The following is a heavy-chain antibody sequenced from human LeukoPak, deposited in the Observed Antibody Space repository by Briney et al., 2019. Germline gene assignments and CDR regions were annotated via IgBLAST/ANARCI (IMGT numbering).Heavy chain of an antibody. D-gene: IGHD4-23*01. J-gene: IGHJ6*03. CDR1: GASISGDDYL. CDR2: VSYSGTV. Sequence: SETLSLTCTVSGASISGDDYLWGWIRQSPGKGLEWIASVSYSGTVYYNPSLKSRVTISVDTSKNQFSLKLSSVTAADTAVYYCARDLRRGGGNSYYYYYMDVWGKGTTVTISS. CDR3: ARDLRRGGGNSYYYYYMDV. V-gene: IGHV4-39*07.